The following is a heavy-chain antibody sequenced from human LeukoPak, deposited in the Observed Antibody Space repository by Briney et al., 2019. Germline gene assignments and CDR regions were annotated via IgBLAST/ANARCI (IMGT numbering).Heavy chain of an antibody. D-gene: IGHD2-15*01. J-gene: IGHJ4*02. CDR2: MNPGTANP. CDR3: ARGRAAAD. V-gene: IGHV1-8*01. CDR1: GYTFTYND. Sequence: ASVKVSCKASGYTFTYNDINWVRQATGQGLEWMGWMNPGTANPGYSQKFQGRLAMTADTSINTAYMELSGLTSEDTAVYYCARGRAAADWGQGTLVTVSS.